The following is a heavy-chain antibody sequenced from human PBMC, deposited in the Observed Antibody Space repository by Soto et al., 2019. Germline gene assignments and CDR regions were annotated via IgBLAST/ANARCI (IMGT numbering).Heavy chain of an antibody. CDR3: VRDPGYCSSTSCYSLDY. D-gene: IGHD2-2*02. CDR1: GGTFSSYA. CDR2: IIPIFGTA. Sequence: QVQLVQSGAEVKKPGSSVKVSCKASGGTFSSYAISWVRQAPGQGLEWMGGIIPIFGTANYAQKFQGRATITADESTSTAYMELSSLRSEDTAVYYCVRDPGYCSSTSCYSLDYWGQGTLVTVSS. V-gene: IGHV1-69*01. J-gene: IGHJ4*02.